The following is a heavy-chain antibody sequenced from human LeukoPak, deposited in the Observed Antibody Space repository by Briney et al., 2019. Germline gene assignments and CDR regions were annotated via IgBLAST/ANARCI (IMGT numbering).Heavy chain of an antibody. CDR2: IYYSGST. D-gene: IGHD2-2*01. J-gene: IGHJ4*02. CDR1: GGSISSGDYF. Sequence: SETLSLTCTVSGGSISSGDYFWSWIRQPPGKGLEWIGYIYYSGSTYYSPSLKSRVTISVDTSKNQFSLKLSSVTAADTAVYYCARVVPAAIFDYWGQGTLVTVSS. V-gene: IGHV4-30-4*01. CDR3: ARVVPAAIFDY.